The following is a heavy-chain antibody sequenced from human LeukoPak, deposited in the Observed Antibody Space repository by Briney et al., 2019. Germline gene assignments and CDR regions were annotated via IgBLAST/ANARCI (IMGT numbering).Heavy chain of an antibody. Sequence: ASVKVSCKACGGTFSSYAISCVRQAPGQGLEWMGGIIPIFGTANYAQKFQGRVTITADESTSTAYMELSSLRSEDTAVYYCARHLDSWWFDPWGQGTLVTVSS. CDR3: ARHLDSWWFDP. CDR1: GGTFSSYA. J-gene: IGHJ5*02. CDR2: IIPIFGTA. V-gene: IGHV1-69*13.